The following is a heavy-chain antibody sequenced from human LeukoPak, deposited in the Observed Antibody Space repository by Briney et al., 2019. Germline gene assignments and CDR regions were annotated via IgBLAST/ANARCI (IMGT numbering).Heavy chain of an antibody. CDR3: ARDSAEIQLWYDAFDI. CDR1: GYTFTSYY. J-gene: IGHJ3*02. D-gene: IGHD5-18*01. CDR2: INPSGGST. Sequence: ASVKVSFKASGYTFTSYYMHWVRQAPGQGLEWMGIINPSGGSTSYAQKFQGRVTINAEESTITAYMELSSLRTEDTAVYYCARDSAEIQLWYDAFDIWGQGTMVTVSS. V-gene: IGHV1-46*01.